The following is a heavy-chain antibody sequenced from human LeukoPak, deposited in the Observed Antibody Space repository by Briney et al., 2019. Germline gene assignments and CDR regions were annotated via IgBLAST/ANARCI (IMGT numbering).Heavy chain of an antibody. CDR1: GYTFTSYG. J-gene: IGHJ4*02. V-gene: IGHV1-18*01. D-gene: IGHD3-3*01. Sequence: ASVKVSCKASGYTFTSYGISWVRQAPGQGLEWMGWISAYNGNTNYAQKLQGRVTMTTDTSTSTAYMELRSLRSDDTAVYYCAINSQGTIFGAGFDYWGQGTLVTVSS. CDR2: ISAYNGNT. CDR3: AINSQGTIFGAGFDY.